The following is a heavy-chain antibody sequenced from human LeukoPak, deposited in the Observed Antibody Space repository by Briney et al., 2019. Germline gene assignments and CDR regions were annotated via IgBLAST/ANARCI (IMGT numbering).Heavy chain of an antibody. V-gene: IGHV3-30*03. Sequence: PGGSLRLSCAASGFTFSSYGMHWVRQAPGKGLEWVAVISYDGSNKYYADSVKGRFTISRDNSKNTLYLQMNSLRAEDTAVYYCTPSGGMYYFDYWGQGTLVTVSS. CDR2: ISYDGSNK. J-gene: IGHJ4*02. CDR1: GFTFSSYG. CDR3: TPSGGMYYFDY. D-gene: IGHD3-16*01.